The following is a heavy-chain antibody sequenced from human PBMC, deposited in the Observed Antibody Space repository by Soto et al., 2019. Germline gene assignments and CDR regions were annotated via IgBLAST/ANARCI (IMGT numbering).Heavy chain of an antibody. J-gene: IGHJ6*03. V-gene: IGHV7-4-1*01. D-gene: IGHD2-2*01. CDR1: GYTFTSYA. CDR3: ARGPPLRYCSSTSCYWYYMDV. CDR2: INTNTGNP. Sequence: EASVKVSCKASGYTFTSYAMNWVRQAPGQGLEWMGWINTNTGNPTYAQGFTGRFVFSLDTSVSTAYLQICSLKAEDTAVYYCARGPPLRYCSSTSCYWYYMDVWGQGTTVTVSS.